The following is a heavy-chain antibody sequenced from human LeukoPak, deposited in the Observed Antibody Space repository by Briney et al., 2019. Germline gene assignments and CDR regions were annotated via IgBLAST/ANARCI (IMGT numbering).Heavy chain of an antibody. CDR3: AREYDYGDYVGYFDY. CDR1: GFTFSSYA. CDR2: ISYDGSNK. Sequence: PGGSLRLSCAASGFTFSSYAMHWVRQAPGKGLEWVAVISYDGSNKYYADSVKGRFTISRDNSKNTLYLQMNSLRAEDTAVYYCAREYDYGDYVGYFDYWGQGTLVTVS. J-gene: IGHJ4*02. V-gene: IGHV3-30-3*01. D-gene: IGHD4-17*01.